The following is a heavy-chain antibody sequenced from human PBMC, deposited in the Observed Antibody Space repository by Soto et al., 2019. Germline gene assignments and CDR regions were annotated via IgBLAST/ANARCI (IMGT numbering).Heavy chain of an antibody. V-gene: IGHV4-31*03. CDR2: IFYSGST. CDR1: GGSISSGGYY. Sequence: QVQLQESGPGLVKPSQTLSLTCTVSGGSISSGGYYWSWIRQHPGKGLEWIGYIFYSGSTYYNPALKSRVTISVDMAKNQFSLKLSSVTAADTAVYYCGRARGYCSGCSCDYFDYWGQGTLVTLSS. D-gene: IGHD2-15*01. CDR3: GRARGYCSGCSCDYFDY. J-gene: IGHJ4*02.